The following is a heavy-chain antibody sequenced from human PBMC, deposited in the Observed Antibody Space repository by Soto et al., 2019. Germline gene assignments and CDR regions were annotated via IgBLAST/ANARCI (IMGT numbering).Heavy chain of an antibody. CDR3: ARDKSGPADY. D-gene: IGHD5-12*01. CDR2: INDDGSTT. J-gene: IGHJ4*02. Sequence: GWSLRLSFAASRFTFSNYYMHWVRQAPGKGLVWVSRINDDGSTTNYADSVKGRFTISRDNAKNTLYLQMNSLRTEDTAVYYCARDKSGPADYWGQGTLVTVSS. V-gene: IGHV3-74*01. CDR1: RFTFSNYY.